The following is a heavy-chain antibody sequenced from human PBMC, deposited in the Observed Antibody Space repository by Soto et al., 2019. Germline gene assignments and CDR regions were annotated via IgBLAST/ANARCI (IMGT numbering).Heavy chain of an antibody. CDR1: GFTFSSYS. CDR3: ASSGYDFIAFFDY. Sequence: GGSLRLSCAASGFTFSSYSMNWVRQAPGKGLEWVSSISSSSSYIYYADSVKGRFTISRDNAKNSLYLQMNSLRAEDTAVYYCASSGYDFIAFFDYWGQGTLVTVSS. D-gene: IGHD5-12*01. V-gene: IGHV3-21*01. CDR2: ISSSSSYI. J-gene: IGHJ4*02.